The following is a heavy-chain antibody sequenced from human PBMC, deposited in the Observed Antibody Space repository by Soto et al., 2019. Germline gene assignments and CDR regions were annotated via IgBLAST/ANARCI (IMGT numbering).Heavy chain of an antibody. CDR3: AKWVGGIGYCSGGSCAGAFDI. CDR1: GFTFSSYA. Sequence: EVQLLESGGGLVQPGGSLRLSCAASGFTFSSYAMSWVRQAQGQVLEWVSAISGRGGSTYYADSVKGRFTISRDNSKNTLYLQMNSLRAEDTAVYYCAKWVGGIGYCSGGSCAGAFDIWGQGTMVTVSS. V-gene: IGHV3-23*01. J-gene: IGHJ3*02. CDR2: ISGRGGST. D-gene: IGHD2-15*01.